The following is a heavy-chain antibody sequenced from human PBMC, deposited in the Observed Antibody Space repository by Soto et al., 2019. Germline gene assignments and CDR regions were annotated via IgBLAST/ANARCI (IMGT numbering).Heavy chain of an antibody. D-gene: IGHD2-2*01. J-gene: IGHJ6*02. CDR3: ARADVVPAAMQYYYYGMDV. CDR1: CGSISSGDYY. Sequence: SETLSLTCTVSCGSISSGDYYWSWIRQPPGKGLEWIGYIYYSGSTYYNPSLKSRVTISVDTSKNQFSLKLSSVTAADTAVYYCARADVVPAAMQYYYYGMDVWGQGTKVTVSS. V-gene: IGHV4-30-4*01. CDR2: IYYSGST.